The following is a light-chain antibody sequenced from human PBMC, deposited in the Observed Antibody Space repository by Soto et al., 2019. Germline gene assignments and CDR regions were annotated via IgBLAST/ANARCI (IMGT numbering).Light chain of an antibody. Sequence: QSALVQPPSASGTPGQRVTISCSGSSSNIGSNTVNWYQQLPGTAPKLLIYSNNQRPSGVPDRFSGSKSGTSASLAISGLQSEDEADYYCAAWDDSLNGWVFGGGTKLTVL. CDR1: SSNIGSNT. V-gene: IGLV1-44*01. CDR3: AAWDDSLNGWV. J-gene: IGLJ3*02. CDR2: SNN.